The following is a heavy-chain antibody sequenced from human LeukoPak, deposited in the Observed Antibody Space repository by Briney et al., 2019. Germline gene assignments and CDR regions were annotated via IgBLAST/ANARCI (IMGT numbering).Heavy chain of an antibody. CDR2: IYYSGST. D-gene: IGHD2-2*02. CDR3: AREPPPYCSSTSCYTALHY. CDR1: GGSISSYY. J-gene: IGHJ4*02. V-gene: IGHV4-59*01. Sequence: SETLSLTCTVSGGSISSYYWSWIRQPPGKGLEWIGYIYYSGSTNYNPSLKSRVTISVDTSKNQFSLKLSSVTAVDTAVYYCAREPPPYCSSTSCYTALHYWGQGTLVTVSS.